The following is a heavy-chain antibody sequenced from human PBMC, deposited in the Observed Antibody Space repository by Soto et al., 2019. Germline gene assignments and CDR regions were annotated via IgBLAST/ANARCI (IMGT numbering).Heavy chain of an antibody. D-gene: IGHD3-16*01. CDR3: ARSKFDYVWGTSGYLDS. J-gene: IGHJ4*02. Sequence: AASLNISFTGSGYSFSTHWVAWVRQMPGTGLEWMGIIYPGDSDARYSPYFKGQVTISVDESTTTAFLQWSSLKASDTDMYFCARSKFDYVWGTSGYLDSWGQGTLVTVSS. V-gene: IGHV5-51*01. CDR2: IYPGDSDA. CDR1: GYSFSTHW.